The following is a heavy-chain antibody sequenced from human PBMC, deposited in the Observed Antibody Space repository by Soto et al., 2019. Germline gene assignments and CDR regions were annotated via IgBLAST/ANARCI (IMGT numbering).Heavy chain of an antibody. Sequence: GGSLRLSCAASGFTFSSYWMSWVRQAPGKGLEWVANIKQDGSEKYYVDSVKGRFTISRDNAKNSLYLQMNSLRAEDTAVYYCARDLRHTYYYYYGMDVWGQGTTVTVSS. CDR3: ARDLRHTYYYYYGMDV. CDR1: GFTFSSYW. V-gene: IGHV3-7*05. CDR2: IKQDGSEK. J-gene: IGHJ6*02.